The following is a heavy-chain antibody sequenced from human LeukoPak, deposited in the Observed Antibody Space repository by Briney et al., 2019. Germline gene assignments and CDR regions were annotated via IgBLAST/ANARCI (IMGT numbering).Heavy chain of an antibody. J-gene: IGHJ4*02. CDR1: GGSFSGYY. CDR3: ARHVGIHLWSLYFDY. CDR2: INHSGST. Sequence: SETLSLTCAVYGGSFSGYYWSWIRQPPGKGLEWIGEINHSGSTNYNPSLKSRVTISVDTPNHQFSLKLTSVTAADTAVYYCARHVGIHLWSLYFDYWGQGSLVTVSS. V-gene: IGHV4-34*01. D-gene: IGHD5-18*01.